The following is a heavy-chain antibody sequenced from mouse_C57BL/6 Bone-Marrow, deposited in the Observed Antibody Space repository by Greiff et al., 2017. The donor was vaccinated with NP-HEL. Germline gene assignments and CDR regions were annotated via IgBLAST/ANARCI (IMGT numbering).Heavy chain of an antibody. D-gene: IGHD4-1*01. CDR3: ARELGISCAY. J-gene: IGHJ3*01. V-gene: IGHV1-55*01. CDR1: GYTFTSYW. CDR2: IYPGSGST. Sequence: QVQLQQPGAELVKPGASVKMSCKASGYTFTSYWITWVKQRPGQGLEWIGDIYPGSGSTNYIEKFKSKATLTVDTSSSTAYMQLSSLTSEDSAVYNCARELGISCAYRGEETLVTVSA.